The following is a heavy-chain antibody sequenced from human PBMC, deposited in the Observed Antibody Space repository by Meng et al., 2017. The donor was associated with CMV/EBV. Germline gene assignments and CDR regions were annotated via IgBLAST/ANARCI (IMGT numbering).Heavy chain of an antibody. CDR3: ARGSGAGTTWSYFDY. CDR1: GGTFSSYA. CDR2: IIPIFGTA. D-gene: IGHD1-7*01. V-gene: IGHV1-69*12. J-gene: IGHJ4*02. Sequence: QVQLVQYGAWVEKPGSSVKVSCKASGGTFSSYAISWVRQAPGQGLEWMGGIIPIFGTANYAQKFQGRVTITADESTSTAYMELSSLRSEDTAVYYCARGSGAGTTWSYFDYWGQGTLVTVSS.